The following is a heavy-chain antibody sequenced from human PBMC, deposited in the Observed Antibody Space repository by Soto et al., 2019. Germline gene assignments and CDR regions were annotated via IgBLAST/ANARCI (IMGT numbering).Heavy chain of an antibody. J-gene: IGHJ3*02. CDR1: GFTFDDYA. D-gene: IGHD4-17*01. V-gene: IGHV3-9*01. CDR2: ISWNSGSR. CDR3: AKSKGELEILKPTVTTFWGPFHI. Sequence: EVQLVESGGGLVQPGRSLRLSCAASGFTFDDYAMHWVRQVPGKGPEWVSGISWNSGSRGYAESVRGRFTISRDNAKNSLYLQMNSLRAEDTALYYCAKSKGELEILKPTVTTFWGPFHIWGQGTMVTVSS.